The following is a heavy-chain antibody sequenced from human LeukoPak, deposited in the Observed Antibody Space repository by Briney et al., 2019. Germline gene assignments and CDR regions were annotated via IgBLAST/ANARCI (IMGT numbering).Heavy chain of an antibody. CDR2: ISWNSGSI. J-gene: IGHJ4*02. Sequence: GGSLRLSCAASGFTFDDYAMHWVRQAPGKGLEWVSGISWNSGSIGYADSVKGRFTISRDNAKNSLYLQMNSLRAEDTALYYCAEDARVGANYFDYWGQGTLVTVSS. D-gene: IGHD1-26*01. CDR1: GFTFDDYA. CDR3: AEDARVGANYFDY. V-gene: IGHV3-9*01.